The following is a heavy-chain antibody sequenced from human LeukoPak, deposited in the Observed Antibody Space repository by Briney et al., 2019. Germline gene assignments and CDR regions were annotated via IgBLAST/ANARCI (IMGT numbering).Heavy chain of an antibody. Sequence: ASVTVPCTASGYTFTSYAMHWVRQAPGQRLEWMGWINAGNGNTKYLQKFQGRVTITRDTSASTAYMELSSLRSEDTAVYYCARDRGLGQQEFDPWGQGTLVTVSS. CDR2: INAGNGNT. D-gene: IGHD6-13*01. CDR1: GYTFTSYA. V-gene: IGHV1-3*01. CDR3: ARDRGLGQQEFDP. J-gene: IGHJ5*02.